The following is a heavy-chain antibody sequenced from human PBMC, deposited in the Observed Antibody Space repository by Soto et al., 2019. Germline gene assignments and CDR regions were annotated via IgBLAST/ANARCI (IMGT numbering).Heavy chain of an antibody. J-gene: IGHJ4*02. CDR2: ISYDGSKE. D-gene: IGHD6-19*01. CDR3: ARDQRQWGGPFDS. V-gene: IGHV3-30-3*01. Sequence: QVQLVESGGGVVQPGRSLRLSCAASGFTFSTYAMHWVRQAPGTGLEWVAGISYDGSKEDYADSVKGRFTISRDNSKNTLYLQMNSLRAGDTAVYYCARDQRQWGGPFDSWGQGTLVTVSS. CDR1: GFTFSTYA.